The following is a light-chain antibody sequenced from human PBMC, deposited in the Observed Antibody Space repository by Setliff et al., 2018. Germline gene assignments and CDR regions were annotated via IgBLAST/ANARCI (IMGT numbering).Light chain of an antibody. CDR3: SSYTTSSLRV. J-gene: IGLJ2*01. CDR2: DVS. Sequence: QSVLTQPASVSGSPGQSITISCIGTSSDIGAYTYVSWYQQHPGKAPKLLISDVSYRPSGVSHRFSGSKSGNTASLTISWLQAEDEADYYCSSYTTSSLRVFGGGTK. CDR1: SSDIGAYTY. V-gene: IGLV2-14*03.